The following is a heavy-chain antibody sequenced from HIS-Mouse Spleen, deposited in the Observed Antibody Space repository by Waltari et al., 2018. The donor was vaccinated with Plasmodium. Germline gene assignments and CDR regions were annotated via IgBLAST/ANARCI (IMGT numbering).Heavy chain of an antibody. V-gene: IGHV4-59*01. CDR1: GGSISSYY. CDR3: ARGGAARGYYYGMDV. Sequence: QVQLQESGPGLVKPSETLSLTCTVSGGSISSYYWSWIRQPPGKGLEWIGYSYYSGSTNYNPSLKSRVTISVDTSKNQFSLKLSSVTAADTAVYYCARGGAARGYYYGMDVWGQGTTVTVSS. J-gene: IGHJ6*02. CDR2: SYYSGST. D-gene: IGHD6-6*01.